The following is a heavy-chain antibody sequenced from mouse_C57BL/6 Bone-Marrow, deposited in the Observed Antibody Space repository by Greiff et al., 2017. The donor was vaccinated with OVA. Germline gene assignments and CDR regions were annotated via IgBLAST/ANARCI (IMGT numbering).Heavy chain of an antibody. Sequence: EVKLQESGAELVRPGASVKLSCTASGFNIKDYYMHWVKQRPEQGLEWIGRIDPEDGDTEYDPKFQGKATMTADTSSNTAYLQLSSLTSEDTAVYYCTTPAYYYGSSCYYYAMDYWGQGTSVTVSS. CDR1: GFNIKDYY. J-gene: IGHJ4*01. V-gene: IGHV14-1*01. CDR3: TTPAYYYGSSCYYYAMDY. D-gene: IGHD1-1*01. CDR2: IDPEDGDT.